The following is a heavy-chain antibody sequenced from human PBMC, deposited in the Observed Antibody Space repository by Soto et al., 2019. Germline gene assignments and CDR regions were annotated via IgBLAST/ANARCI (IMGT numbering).Heavy chain of an antibody. CDR1: GFTFSNAW. CDR2: IKSKTDVGTT. CDR3: STFRSFSVYYYYGMEV. V-gene: IGHV3-15*07. D-gene: IGHD6-13*01. J-gene: IGHJ6*02. Sequence: EVQLVESGGGLVKPGGSLRLSCAASGFTFSNAWMNWVRQAPGKGLEWVGRIKSKTDVGTTDYAAPVKGRVTISRGYPKDTLDPQMNSLKTEASAVYYCSTFRSFSVYYYYGMEVWGQGNRVTVPS.